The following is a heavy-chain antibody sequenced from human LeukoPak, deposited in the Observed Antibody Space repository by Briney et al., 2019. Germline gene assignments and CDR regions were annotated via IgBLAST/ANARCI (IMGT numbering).Heavy chain of an antibody. V-gene: IGHV4-61*05. CDR2: IYYSGST. CDR1: GGSIGSSSYY. CDR3: ARGYNWFDP. J-gene: IGHJ5*02. Sequence: SETLSLTCTVSGGSIGSSSYYWGWIRQPPGKGLEWIGYIYYSGSTNYNPSLKSRVTISVDTSKNQFSLKLSSVTAADTAVYYCARGYNWFDPWGQGTLVTVSS.